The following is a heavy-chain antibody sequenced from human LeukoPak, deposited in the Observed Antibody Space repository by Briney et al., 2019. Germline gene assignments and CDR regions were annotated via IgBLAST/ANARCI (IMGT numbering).Heavy chain of an antibody. Sequence: SQTLSLTCTVSGDAISSAGYCWSWIRQPAGKGLEWIGRICTSGSTDYNPSLKSRVTFSVDTSKSQFSLKLISVTAADTAVYYCAREKEYYGSGSYYVSHWFDPWGQGTLVTVSS. V-gene: IGHV4-61*02. J-gene: IGHJ5*02. D-gene: IGHD3-10*01. CDR3: AREKEYYGSGSYYVSHWFDP. CDR1: GDAISSAGYC. CDR2: ICTSGST.